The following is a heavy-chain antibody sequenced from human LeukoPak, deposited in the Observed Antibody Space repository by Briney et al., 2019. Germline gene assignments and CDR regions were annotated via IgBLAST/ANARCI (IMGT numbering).Heavy chain of an antibody. D-gene: IGHD3-22*01. J-gene: IGHJ4*02. CDR1: GYTFTGYY. CDR2: INPNSGGT. Sequence: GASETVSFKASGYTFTGYYMHWVRQAPGQGLEWMGWINPNSGGTDYAQKFQGRVTMTRDTSISTAYMELSRLRSDDTAVYYCARGRTPNLLYDSSGYYGGYWGQGTLVTVSS. V-gene: IGHV1-2*02. CDR3: ARGRTPNLLYDSSGYYGGY.